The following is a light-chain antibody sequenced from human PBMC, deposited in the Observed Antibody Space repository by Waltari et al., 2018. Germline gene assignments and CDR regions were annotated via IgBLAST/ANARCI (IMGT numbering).Light chain of an antibody. J-gene: IGKJ3*01. CDR3: QQYYNTPFT. CDR2: WAS. Sequence: DIVMTQSPDSLAVSLGERATINCKSSQSVLYSSNNKNYLTWYQKKTGQAPKLLIYWASTRESGVPDRFSGSGSGTDFTLTISSLQAEDVAVYYCQQYYNTPFTFGPGTKVDVK. V-gene: IGKV4-1*01. CDR1: QSVLYSSNNKNY.